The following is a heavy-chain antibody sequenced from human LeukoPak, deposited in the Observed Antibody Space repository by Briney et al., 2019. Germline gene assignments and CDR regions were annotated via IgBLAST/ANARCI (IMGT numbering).Heavy chain of an antibody. CDR2: MKQDGSAK. CDR3: ARDNVGALDY. V-gene: IGHV3-7*01. D-gene: IGHD1-26*01. J-gene: IGHJ4*01. CDR1: GFTFSSYW. Sequence: GGSLRLSCVASGFTFSSYWMARVRQAPGKGLEWVANMKQDGSAKHYADSVEGRFSISRDNSKNSVYLQMDSLRAEDTALYYCARDNVGALDYWGHGTLVTVSS.